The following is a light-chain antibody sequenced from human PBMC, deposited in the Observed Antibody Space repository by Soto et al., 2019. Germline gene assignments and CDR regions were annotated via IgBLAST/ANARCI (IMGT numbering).Light chain of an antibody. V-gene: IGLV1-51*01. CDR2: DNN. CDR3: GTWDTSLTVYV. J-gene: IGLJ1*01. Sequence: QSVLTQPPSVSAAPGQKVTISCSGSSSYIGNNYVSWYQQLPGTAPKLLIYDNNQRPSGIPDRFSGSKSGASATLGITGLQTGDEADYYCGTWDTSLTVYVFGPGTKVTVL. CDR1: SSYIGNNY.